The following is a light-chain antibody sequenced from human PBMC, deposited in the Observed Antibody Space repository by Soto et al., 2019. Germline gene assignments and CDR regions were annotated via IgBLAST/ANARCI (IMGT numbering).Light chain of an antibody. Sequence: EIVMTQSPGTLSVSPGERAALSCRASQRVSSNLAWYQQKPGQAPRLLIYGASTRATGIPARFSGSGSGTEFTLSISSLQSEDFAVYYCQQFNKWPLTFGGGTRVEIK. CDR1: QRVSSN. CDR3: QQFNKWPLT. CDR2: GAS. V-gene: IGKV3-15*01. J-gene: IGKJ4*01.